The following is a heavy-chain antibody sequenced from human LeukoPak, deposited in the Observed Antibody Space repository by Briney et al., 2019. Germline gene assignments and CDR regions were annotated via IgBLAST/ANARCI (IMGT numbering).Heavy chain of an antibody. CDR1: GFTSSSYG. J-gene: IGHJ4*02. CDR3: AKDRRAVPAARRLDY. CDR2: IRYDGSNK. Sequence: GGSLRLSCAASGFTSSSYGMHWVRQAPGKGLEWVAFIRYDGSNKYYADSVKGRFTISRDNSKNTLYPQMNSLRAEDTAVYYCAKDRRAVPAARRLDYWGQGTLVTVSS. V-gene: IGHV3-30*02. D-gene: IGHD2-2*01.